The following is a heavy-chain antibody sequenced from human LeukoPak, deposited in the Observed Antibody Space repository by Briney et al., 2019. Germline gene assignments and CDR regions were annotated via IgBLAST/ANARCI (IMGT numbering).Heavy chain of an antibody. CDR1: GGSISSSSYY. V-gene: IGHV4-39*07. CDR2: IYYSGST. Sequence: SETLSLTCTVSGGSISSSSYYWGWIRQPPGKGLEWIGSIYYSGSTYYNPSLKSRVTISVDTSKNQFSLKLSSVTAADTAVYYCARDVRGYSSGYYFDYWGQGTLVTVSS. J-gene: IGHJ4*02. D-gene: IGHD3-22*01. CDR3: ARDVRGYSSGYYFDY.